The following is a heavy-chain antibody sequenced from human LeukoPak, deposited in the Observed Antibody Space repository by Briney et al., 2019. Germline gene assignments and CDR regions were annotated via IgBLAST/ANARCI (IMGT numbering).Heavy chain of an antibody. J-gene: IGHJ6*03. CDR1: AASISNDY. D-gene: IGHD1-20*01. V-gene: IGHV4-59*01. CDR3: VRVSGTDYYYYMDV. Sequence: SETLSLTCSVSAASISNDYWSWMRQPPGKGLEWMGYIYNIGSTKYTPSLKSRVAISRDTSRNQFSLELRSVTAADTAVYYCVRVSGTDYYYYMDVWGKGTTVTVSS. CDR2: IYNIGST.